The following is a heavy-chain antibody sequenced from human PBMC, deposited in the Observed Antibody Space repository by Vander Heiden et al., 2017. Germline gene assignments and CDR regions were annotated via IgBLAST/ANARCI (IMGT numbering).Heavy chain of an antibody. CDR2: ISSSSSYI. CDR3: ARVDPPIAVDGAFDI. V-gene: IGHV3-21*01. D-gene: IGHD6-19*01. J-gene: IGHJ3*02. Sequence: EVQLVESGRGLVKPGGSVRLSCAASGLPLSSYSMNWVRQAPGKGLEWVSSISSSSSYIYYADSVKGRFTISRDNAKNSLYLQMNSLSAEDTAVYYCARVDPPIAVDGAFDIWGQGTMVTVSS. CDR1: GLPLSSYS.